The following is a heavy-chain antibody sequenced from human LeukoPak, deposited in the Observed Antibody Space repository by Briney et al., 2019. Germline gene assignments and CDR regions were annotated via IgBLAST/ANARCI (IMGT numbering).Heavy chain of an antibody. V-gene: IGHV3-21*01. D-gene: IGHD5-24*01. CDR2: ISSSSSYI. CDR1: GFTFSSYS. CDR3: ARVLVEMATTRGY. Sequence: GGSLRLSCAASGFTFSSYSMNWVRQAPGKGLEWVSSISSSSSYIYYADSVKGRFTISRDNAKNSLYLQMNSLRAEDTAVYYCARVLVEMATTRGYWGQGTLVTVSS. J-gene: IGHJ4*02.